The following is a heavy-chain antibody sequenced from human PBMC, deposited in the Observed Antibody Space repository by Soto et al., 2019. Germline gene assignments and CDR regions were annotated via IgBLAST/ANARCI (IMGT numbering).Heavy chain of an antibody. CDR3: ASLPYSYGAYWYFDL. D-gene: IGHD5-18*01. J-gene: IGHJ2*01. Sequence: QVQLQESGPGLVKPSQTLSLTCTVSGGSISSGGYYWSWIRQHPGKGLGWIGYIYYSGSTYYNPSLKSRVTISVDTSKNQFSLKLSSVTAADTAVYYCASLPYSYGAYWYFDLWGRGTLVTVSS. CDR1: GGSISSGGYY. CDR2: IYYSGST. V-gene: IGHV4-31*03.